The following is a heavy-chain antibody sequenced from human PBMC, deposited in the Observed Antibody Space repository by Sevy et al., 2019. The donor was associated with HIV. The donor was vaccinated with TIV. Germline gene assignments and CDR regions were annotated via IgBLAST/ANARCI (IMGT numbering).Heavy chain of an antibody. CDR2: ISGSGGST. V-gene: IGHV3-23*01. J-gene: IGHJ4*02. CDR1: GFTFSSYA. D-gene: IGHD1-1*01. Sequence: GGSLRLSCAASGFTFSSYAMSWVRQAPGKGLEWVSAISGSGGSTYYADSVKGRFPISRDNSKNTLYLQMNSLRAEDTAVYYCAKDYEMATTYGGLKFDYWGQGTLVTVSS. CDR3: AKDYEMATTYGGLKFDY.